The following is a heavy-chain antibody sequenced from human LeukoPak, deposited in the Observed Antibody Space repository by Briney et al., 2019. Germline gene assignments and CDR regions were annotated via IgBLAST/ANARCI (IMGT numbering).Heavy chain of an antibody. J-gene: IGHJ4*02. CDR1: GFTFSSYG. CDR3: ASPECSSTSCYRPFDY. D-gene: IGHD2-2*01. V-gene: IGHV3-30*03. CDR2: ISHDGSNI. Sequence: GGSLRLSCAASGFTFSSYGMHWVRQAPGKGLEWVTAISHDGSNIYYADIVKGRFTISRDNSKNTLYLQMNSLRAEDTAVYYCASPECSSTSCYRPFDYWGQGTLVTVSS.